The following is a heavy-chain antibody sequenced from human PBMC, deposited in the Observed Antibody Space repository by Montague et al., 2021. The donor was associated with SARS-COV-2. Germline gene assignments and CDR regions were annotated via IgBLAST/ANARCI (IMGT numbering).Heavy chain of an antibody. D-gene: IGHD3-16*02. CDR2: ISTSAYTT. Sequence: SLRLSCAASGFTFRYCDMNWVRQAPGKGPEWISYISTSAYTTSYAGPLKGRFTITRDNGKNSLYLQMNSLRVEDTAVYYCTRDYRSVVGDGLDIWGQGTKVTVPS. J-gene: IGHJ3*02. CDR1: GFTFRYCD. CDR3: TRDYRSVVGDGLDI. V-gene: IGHV3-48*03.